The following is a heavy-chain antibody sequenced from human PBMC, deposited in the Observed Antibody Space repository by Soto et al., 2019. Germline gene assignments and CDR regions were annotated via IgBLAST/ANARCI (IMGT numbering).Heavy chain of an antibody. J-gene: IGHJ4*02. CDR3: AKDPIYYDSSLSNY. Sequence: QVQLVESGGGVVQPGRSLRLSCAASGFTFSSYGMHWVRQAPGKGLEWVAVISYDGSNKYYADSVKGRFTISRDNSKNTLYLQMNSLRAEDTAVYYCAKDPIYYDSSLSNYWGQGTLVTVSS. CDR2: ISYDGSNK. D-gene: IGHD3-22*01. CDR1: GFTFSSYG. V-gene: IGHV3-30*18.